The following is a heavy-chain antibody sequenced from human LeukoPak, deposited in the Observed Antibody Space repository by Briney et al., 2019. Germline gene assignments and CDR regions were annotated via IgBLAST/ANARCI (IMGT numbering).Heavy chain of an antibody. J-gene: IGHJ5*01. CDR1: GFALKSYS. D-gene: IGHD2-8*02. CDR3: ARVAVSGPTGWFDS. V-gene: IGHV3-21*01. CDR2: ISSTSAYI. Sequence: PGGSLRLSCGGSGFALKSYSLTWVRQAPGRGLEWVSSISSTSAYIHYADSVKGRFTISRDNVDNVVYLEMNGLRAEDTATYYCARVAVSGPTGWFDSWGQGTLVIVSS.